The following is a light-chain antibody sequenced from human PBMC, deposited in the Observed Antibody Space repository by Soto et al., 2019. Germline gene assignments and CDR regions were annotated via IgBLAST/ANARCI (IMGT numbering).Light chain of an antibody. J-gene: IGKJ2*01. CDR1: QSVSSSF. V-gene: IGKV3-20*01. CDR3: QQYGGSPYT. CDR2: GAS. Sequence: EIVLTQSPGTLSLSPGERATLSCRASQSVSSSFLAWYQQKPGQAPRLLIYGASGRATGMPDRFSGSGSGTDFTLAISRLEPEDFAVFYCQQYGGSPYTFGQGTKLEIK.